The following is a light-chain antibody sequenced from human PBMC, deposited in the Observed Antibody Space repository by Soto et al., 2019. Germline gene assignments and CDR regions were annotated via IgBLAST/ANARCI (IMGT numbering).Light chain of an antibody. V-gene: IGKV1-39*01. Sequence: DIQMTQSPSYLSASVLDRFTITCRASQSISIYLNWYQQKPGKAPKVMIYTASSLQSGVQSRFSGIGSGTDFTLSISSLQPEDFATYYCQQAYSGPLTFGGGTKVDIK. CDR3: QQAYSGPLT. CDR2: TAS. J-gene: IGKJ4*01. CDR1: QSISIY.